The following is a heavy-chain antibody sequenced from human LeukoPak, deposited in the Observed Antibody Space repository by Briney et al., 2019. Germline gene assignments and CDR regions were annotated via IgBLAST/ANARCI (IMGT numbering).Heavy chain of an antibody. J-gene: IGHJ3*02. CDR2: ISSSGSTI. D-gene: IGHD3-22*01. CDR1: GFTFSEYY. Sequence: RGSLRLSCPASGFTFSEYYMSWIRQAPGKGLEWVSYISSSGSTIYYAVYVKVRITISKDNAKNSLYLQMNSLRAEDTSLYDSAINSSVYYGVSDIWGQGTMVTVSS. CDR3: AINSSVYYGVSDI. V-gene: IGHV3-11*01.